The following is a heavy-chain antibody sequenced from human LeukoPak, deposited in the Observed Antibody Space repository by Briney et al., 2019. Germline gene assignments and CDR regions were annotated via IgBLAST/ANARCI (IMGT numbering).Heavy chain of an antibody. D-gene: IGHD4-17*01. CDR1: GFIFEDYA. J-gene: IGHJ4*02. CDR3: ARDHAYYGDYPSFFDY. CDR2: ISWDSGRI. Sequence: PGGSLRLSCVGSGFIFEDYAMHWVRQTPGKGLEWVSGISWDSGRIGYGDSVKGRFTVSRDNVKNSLYLQMNSLRAEDTAVYYCARDHAYYGDYPSFFDYWGQGTLVTVSS. V-gene: IGHV3-9*01.